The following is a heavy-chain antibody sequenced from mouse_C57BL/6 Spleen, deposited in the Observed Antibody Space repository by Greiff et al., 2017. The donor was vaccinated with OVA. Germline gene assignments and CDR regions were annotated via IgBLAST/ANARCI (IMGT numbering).Heavy chain of an antibody. CDR1: GYTFTSYW. Sequence: QVHVKQPGAELVKPGASVKLSCKASGYTFTSYWMHWVKQRPGQGLEWIGMIHPNSGSTNYNEKFKSKATLTVDKSSSTAYMQLSSLTSEDSAVYYCARDTTVVAPFAYWGQGTLVTVSA. CDR3: ARDTTVVAPFAY. CDR2: IHPNSGST. J-gene: IGHJ3*01. D-gene: IGHD1-1*01. V-gene: IGHV1-64*01.